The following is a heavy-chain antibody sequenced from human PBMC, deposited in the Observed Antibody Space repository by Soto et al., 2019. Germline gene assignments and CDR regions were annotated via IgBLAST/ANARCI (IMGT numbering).Heavy chain of an antibody. CDR1: GFTFSSYS. J-gene: IGHJ4*02. V-gene: IGHV3-48*02. CDR3: ARDGGYSYGYGIDY. Sequence: GGSLRLSCAASGFTFSSYSMNWVRQAPGKGLEWVSYISSSSSTIYYADSVKGRFTISRDNAKNSLYLHMNSLRDEDTAVYYCARDGGYSYGYGIDYWGQGTLVTVSS. CDR2: ISSSSSTI. D-gene: IGHD5-18*01.